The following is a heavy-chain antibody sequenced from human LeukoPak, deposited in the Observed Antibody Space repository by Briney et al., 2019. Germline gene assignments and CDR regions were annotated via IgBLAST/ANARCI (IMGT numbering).Heavy chain of an antibody. CDR3: ARAWLRRKYYYYMDV. D-gene: IGHD5-12*01. CDR2: ISGFNGHT. Sequence: GASVKASCKASGYTFSNYGMSWVRQAPGHGLEWMGWISGFNGHTKYSQKSQGRVTMTTDASTSTAYMEVRSLRSDDTAVYYCARAWLRRKYYYYMDVWGKGTTVTVSS. J-gene: IGHJ6*03. CDR1: GYTFSNYG. V-gene: IGHV1-18*04.